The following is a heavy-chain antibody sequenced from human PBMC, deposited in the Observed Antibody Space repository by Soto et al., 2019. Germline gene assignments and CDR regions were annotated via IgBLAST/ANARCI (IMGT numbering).Heavy chain of an antibody. CDR3: ARRQSGRSDAFDI. V-gene: IGHV3-33*01. D-gene: IGHD1-26*01. CDR2: IWYDGSNK. J-gene: IGHJ3*02. CDR1: GFTFSSYG. Sequence: QVQLVESGGGVVQPGRSLRLSCAASGFTFSSYGMHWVRQAPGKGLEWVAVIWYDGSNKYYADSVKGRFTISRDNSKNTRYLQMNSLRAEDTAVYYCARRQSGRSDAFDIWGQGTMVTVSS.